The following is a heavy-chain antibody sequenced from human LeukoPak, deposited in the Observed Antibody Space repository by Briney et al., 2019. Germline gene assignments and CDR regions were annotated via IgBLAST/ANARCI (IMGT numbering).Heavy chain of an antibody. CDR3: ARGRSMVRGVIDY. CDR2: IWYDGSGK. V-gene: IGHV3-33*01. J-gene: IGHJ4*02. D-gene: IGHD3-10*01. Sequence: PGGSLRLSCAASGFTFSSHGMHWVRQAPGKGLEWVAVIWYDGSGKYYADSVKGRFTISRDNSKNTLFLQMNSLRAEDTAVYYCARGRSMVRGVIDYWGQGTLVTVSS. CDR1: GFTFSSHG.